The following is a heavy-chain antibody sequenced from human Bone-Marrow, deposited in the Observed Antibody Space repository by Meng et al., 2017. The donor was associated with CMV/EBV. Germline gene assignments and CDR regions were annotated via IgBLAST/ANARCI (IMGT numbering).Heavy chain of an antibody. CDR1: GYTFTGYY. V-gene: IGHV1-46*01. J-gene: IGHJ5*02. Sequence: ASVKVSCKASGYTFTGYYMHWVRQAPGQGLEWMGIINPSGGSTSYAQKFQGRVTMTRDTSTSTVYMELSSLRSEDTAVYYCARALGATEGWFDPWGQGTLVTVPS. CDR2: INPSGGST. D-gene: IGHD1-26*01. CDR3: ARALGATEGWFDP.